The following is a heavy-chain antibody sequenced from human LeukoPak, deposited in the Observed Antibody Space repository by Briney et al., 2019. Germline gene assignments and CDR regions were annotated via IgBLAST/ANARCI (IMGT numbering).Heavy chain of an antibody. J-gene: IGHJ4*02. CDR1: GYTFTSYG. CDR2: INPNSGGT. Sequence: ASVKVSCKASGYTFTSYGISWVRQAPGQGLEWMGWINPNSGGTNYAQKFQGRVTMTRDTSISTAYMELSRLRSDDTAVYYCARGYSSGFLFDYWGQGTLVTVSS. V-gene: IGHV1-2*02. CDR3: ARGYSSGFLFDY. D-gene: IGHD6-19*01.